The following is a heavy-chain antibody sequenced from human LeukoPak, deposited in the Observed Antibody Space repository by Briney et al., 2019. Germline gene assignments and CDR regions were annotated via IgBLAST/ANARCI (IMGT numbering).Heavy chain of an antibody. Sequence: SETLSLTCTVSGGSISSYYWSWIRQPPGKGLEWIGYIYYSGSTNYNPSLKSRVTISVDTSKNQFSLKLSSVTAADTAVYYCARGREWLFYFDYWSQGTLVTVSS. CDR2: IYYSGST. D-gene: IGHD6-19*01. J-gene: IGHJ4*02. V-gene: IGHV4-59*01. CDR3: ARGREWLFYFDY. CDR1: GGSISSYY.